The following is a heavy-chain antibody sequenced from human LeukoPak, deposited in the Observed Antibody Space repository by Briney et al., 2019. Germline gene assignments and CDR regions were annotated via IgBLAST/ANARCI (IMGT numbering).Heavy chain of an antibody. J-gene: IGHJ4*02. V-gene: IGHV4-59*08. D-gene: IGHD6-19*01. Sequence: SETLSLTCTVFGGSITSYYWSWIRQPPGKGLEWVGYIFYSGSTNYNPSLKSRVTISVDTSKNQFSLNLSSVTAADTAMYYCARHGRNSGAPNYWGQGTLVTVSS. CDR3: ARHGRNSGAPNY. CDR2: IFYSGST. CDR1: GGSITSYY.